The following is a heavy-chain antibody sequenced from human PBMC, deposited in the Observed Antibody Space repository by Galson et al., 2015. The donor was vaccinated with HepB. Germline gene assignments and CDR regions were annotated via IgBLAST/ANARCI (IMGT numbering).Heavy chain of an antibody. Sequence: SLRLSCAASGFTFSSYAMHWVRQAPGKGLEYVSAISSNGGSTYYADSVKGRFTISRDNSKNTLYLQMSSLRAEDTAVYYCVKEMGTLSPDAFDIWGQGTMVTVSS. D-gene: IGHD1-1*01. CDR3: VKEMGTLSPDAFDI. CDR1: GFTFSSYA. CDR2: ISSNGGST. J-gene: IGHJ3*02. V-gene: IGHV3-64D*06.